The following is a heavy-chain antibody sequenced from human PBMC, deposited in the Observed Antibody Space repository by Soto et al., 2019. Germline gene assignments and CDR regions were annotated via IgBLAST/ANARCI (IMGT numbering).Heavy chain of an antibody. CDR1: GYTFSGYS. D-gene: IGHD2-21*01. J-gene: IGHJ6*02. CDR3: ARDVFCGGAPACPDMDV. Sequence: SVKVSCKASGYTFSGYSITWVRQAPGQGLEWMGRISGYNGNTNYARTLRGRLTLTTDTSTSTAYMELRSLTSDDTAVYYCARDVFCGGAPACPDMDVWGQVTTVTVSS. V-gene: IGHV1-18*04. CDR2: ISGYNGNT.